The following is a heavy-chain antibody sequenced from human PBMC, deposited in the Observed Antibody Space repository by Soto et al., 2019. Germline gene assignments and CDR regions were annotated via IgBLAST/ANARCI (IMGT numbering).Heavy chain of an antibody. CDR1: GGTFSSYA. D-gene: IGHD2-2*01. CDR2: IIPIFGTS. Sequence: SVKVSCKASGGTFSSYAISWVLQAPGQGLERTGGIIPIFGTSNYAQKLQGRVTITAEESTSTAYMELSSMRSEYTAVYYCARAVVPAAREYCFDPWGQGALVTASS. V-gene: IGHV1-69*13. J-gene: IGHJ5*02. CDR3: ARAVVPAAREYCFDP.